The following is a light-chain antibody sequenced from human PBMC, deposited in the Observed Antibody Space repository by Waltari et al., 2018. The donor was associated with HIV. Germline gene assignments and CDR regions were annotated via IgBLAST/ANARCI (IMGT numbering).Light chain of an antibody. V-gene: IGKV1-39*01. CDR1: QSIGPY. CDR3: QQSYISPFT. CDR2: TSS. J-gene: IGKJ2*01. Sequence: DIQMTQSPSSLSGYVGDRVSISCRASQSIGPYVNWLQQKPGKAPKLLIYTSSTLESGIPSRFSGSGSGTEFTLTISSLQPEDFATYYCQQSYISPFTFGQGTKLEI.